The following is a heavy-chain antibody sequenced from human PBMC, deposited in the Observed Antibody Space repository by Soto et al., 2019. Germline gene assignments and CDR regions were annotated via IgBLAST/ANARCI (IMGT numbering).Heavy chain of an antibody. J-gene: IGHJ6*02. Sequence: EVQLVESGGDLVQPGGSLRLSCAASGFIFSDYTMTWVRQAPGRGLEFVSHISSSGDAIFYAESVKGRFTVSRDNAKNSLYLQMNRLRDADTAVYFCARDHGGSTWFVGVYYFFGMDVWGQGTAVTVSS. V-gene: IGHV3-48*02. CDR1: GFIFSDYT. CDR3: ARDHGGSTWFVGVYYFFGMDV. D-gene: IGHD6-13*01. CDR2: ISSSGDAI.